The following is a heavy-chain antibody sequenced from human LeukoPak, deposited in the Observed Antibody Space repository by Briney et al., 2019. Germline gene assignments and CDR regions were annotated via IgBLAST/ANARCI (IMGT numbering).Heavy chain of an antibody. D-gene: IGHD5-18*01. Sequence: GGSLRLSCAASGFTFSSYAMSWVRQAPGKGLEWVSAISGSGGSTYYADSVKGRFTISRDNSKNTLYLQMNSLRAEDTAVYYCAKAVSAAMVPYYFDYWGQGTLVTVSS. CDR1: GFTFSSYA. CDR3: AKAVSAAMVPYYFDY. V-gene: IGHV3-23*01. J-gene: IGHJ4*02. CDR2: ISGSGGST.